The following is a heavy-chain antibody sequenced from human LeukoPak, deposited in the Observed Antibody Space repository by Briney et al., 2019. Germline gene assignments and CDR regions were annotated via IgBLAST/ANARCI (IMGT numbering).Heavy chain of an antibody. CDR2: ISGTSSYI. D-gene: IGHD3-22*01. V-gene: IGHV3-21*01. CDR1: GFTFSSYA. J-gene: IGHJ4*02. Sequence: GGSLRLSCAASGFTFSSYAMSWVRQAPGKGLEWVSSISGTSSYIYYADSVKGRFTISRDNAKNSLNLQMNSLRAEDTAIYYCARDSADDSSGYYPFDYWGQGTQVSVSS. CDR3: ARDSADDSSGYYPFDY.